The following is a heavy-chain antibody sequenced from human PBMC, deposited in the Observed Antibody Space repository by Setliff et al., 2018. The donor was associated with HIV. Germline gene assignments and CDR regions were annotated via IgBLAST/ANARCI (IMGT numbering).Heavy chain of an antibody. CDR1: GFAFRNYI. D-gene: IGHD3-16*01. CDR2: ISSDGSDK. Sequence: GGSLRLSCAASGFAFRNYIFHWVRQAPGKGLEWVAIISSDGSDKNYADSVKGRFTVSRDNAKNSLSLQMNSLRAEDTGVYYCARDLNWAFDYWGQGSLVTVSS. CDR3: ARDLNWAFDY. J-gene: IGHJ4*02. V-gene: IGHV3-30*07.